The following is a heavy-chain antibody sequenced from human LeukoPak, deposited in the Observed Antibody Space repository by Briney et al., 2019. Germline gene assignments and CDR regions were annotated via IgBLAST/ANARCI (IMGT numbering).Heavy chain of an antibody. CDR3: ARDKVVGATHFDY. CDR2: IKQDGGEI. CDR1: GFTFSSYW. V-gene: IGHV3-7*01. D-gene: IGHD1-26*01. Sequence: GGSLRLSWAASGFTFSSYWMSWVRQAPGKGLEWVANIKQDGGEIYYVDSVKGRFTISRDNAKNSLSLQMSSLRAEDTAVYYCARDKVVGATHFDYWGQGTLVTVSS. J-gene: IGHJ4*02.